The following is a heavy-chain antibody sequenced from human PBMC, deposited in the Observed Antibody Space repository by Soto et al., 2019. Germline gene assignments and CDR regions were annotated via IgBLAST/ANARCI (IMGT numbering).Heavy chain of an antibody. Sequence: GGSLRLSCAASGFTFSSYVMSWVRQAPGKGLEWVSAISGSGGSTYYADSVKGRFTISRANSKNTLYLQMNSLRAEDTAVYYCATSFGGGSLPRDYYYHCGMDVRGRGTTVTVS. J-gene: IGHJ6*02. CDR2: ISGSGGST. V-gene: IGHV3-23*01. CDR3: ATSFGGGSLPRDYYYHCGMDV. D-gene: IGHD2-15*01. CDR1: GFTFSSYV.